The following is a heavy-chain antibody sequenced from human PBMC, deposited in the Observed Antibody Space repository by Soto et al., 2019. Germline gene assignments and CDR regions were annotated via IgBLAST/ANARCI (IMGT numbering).Heavy chain of an antibody. D-gene: IGHD1-26*01. CDR1: GFSLSNARMG. CDR2: IFSNDEK. Sequence: QVTLKESGPVLVKPTETPTLTCTVSGFSLSNARMGVSWIRQPPGKALEWLAHIFSNDEKSYSTSLKSRLTISKDTSKSQVFLTMTHMDPVDTGTYHCARSVDSELLGWFDPWGQGTLVTVSS. J-gene: IGHJ5*02. V-gene: IGHV2-26*01. CDR3: ARSVDSELLGWFDP.